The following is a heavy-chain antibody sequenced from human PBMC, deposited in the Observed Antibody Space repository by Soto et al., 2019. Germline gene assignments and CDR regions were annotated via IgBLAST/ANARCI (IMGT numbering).Heavy chain of an antibody. D-gene: IGHD5-12*01. CDR3: ARGQEGVVATH. Sequence: PSETLSLTCAVTGGSLSGYYWSWIRQPPGKGLEWIGEVKDGGHTNYSPSLRGRVTISSDTSNNQFSLRLNSVTAADTGVYYCARGQEGVVATHWDQGSRVTVS. V-gene: IGHV4-34*01. CDR1: GGSLSGYY. J-gene: IGHJ4*02. CDR2: VKDGGHT.